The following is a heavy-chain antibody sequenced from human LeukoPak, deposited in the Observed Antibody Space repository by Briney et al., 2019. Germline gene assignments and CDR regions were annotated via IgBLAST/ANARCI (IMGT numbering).Heavy chain of an antibody. V-gene: IGHV1-18*01. CDR1: GYTFTSYG. Sequence: ASVKVSCKASGYTFTSYGISWVRQAPGQGLEWMGWISAYNGNTNYAQKFQGRVTITTDESTSTAYMELSSLRSEDTAVYYCAREPGKVGARGYFDYWGQGTLVTVSS. CDR2: ISAYNGNT. CDR3: AREPGKVGARGYFDY. D-gene: IGHD1-26*01. J-gene: IGHJ4*02.